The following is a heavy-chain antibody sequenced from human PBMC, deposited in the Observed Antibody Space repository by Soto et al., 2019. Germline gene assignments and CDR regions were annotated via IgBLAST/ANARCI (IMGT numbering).Heavy chain of an antibody. CDR2: INHSGST. CDR1: GGSFSGYY. CDR3: ARGRVTMVRGVLNWFNP. J-gene: IGHJ5*02. D-gene: IGHD3-10*01. Sequence: PSETLSLTCAVYGGSFSGYYWSWIRQPPGKGLEWIGEINHSGSTNYNPSLKSRVTISVDTSKNQFSLKLSSVTAADTAVYYCARGRVTMVRGVLNWFNPWGQGTLVT. V-gene: IGHV4-34*01.